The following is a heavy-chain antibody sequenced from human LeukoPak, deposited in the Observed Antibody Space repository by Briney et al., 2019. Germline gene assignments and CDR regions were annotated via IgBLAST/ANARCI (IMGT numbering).Heavy chain of an antibody. CDR2: ISWNSGSI. CDR1: GFTFDDYA. J-gene: IGHJ6*03. Sequence: GGSLRLSCAASGFTFDDYAMHWVRQAPGKGLEWVSGISWNSGSIGYADSVKGRFTISRDNAKNSLYLQMNSLRAEDTAVYYCAREANSREIYYMDVWGKGTTVTVSS. CDR3: AREANSREIYYMDV. V-gene: IGHV3-9*01. D-gene: IGHD6-13*01.